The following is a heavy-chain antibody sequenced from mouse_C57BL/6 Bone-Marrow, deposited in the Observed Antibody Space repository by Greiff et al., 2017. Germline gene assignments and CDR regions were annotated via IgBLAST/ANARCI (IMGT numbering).Heavy chain of an antibody. CDR1: GYTFTDYE. V-gene: IGHV1-15*01. J-gene: IGHJ3*01. Sequence: VQVVESGAELVRPGASVTLSCKASGYTFTDYEMHWVKQTPVHGLEWIGAIDPETGGTAYNQKFKGKDILTADKSSSTAYMELRSLTSEDSAFYCCAYGWFAYWGQGTLVTVSA. D-gene: IGHD1-1*01. CDR3: AYGWFAY. CDR2: IDPETGGT.